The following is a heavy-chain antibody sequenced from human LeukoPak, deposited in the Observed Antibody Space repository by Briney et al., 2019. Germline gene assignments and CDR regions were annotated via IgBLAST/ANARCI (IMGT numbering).Heavy chain of an antibody. D-gene: IGHD4-17*01. CDR2: LWYDGSNK. Sequence: GGSLRLSCAASGFTFSSYGMHWVRQAPGKGLEWVAVLWYDGSNKYYADSVKGRFTISRDNSKNTLYLQMNSLRAEDTAVYYCARDPQLSGVTTYFFDYWGQGTLVTVSS. J-gene: IGHJ4*02. V-gene: IGHV3-33*01. CDR3: ARDPQLSGVTTYFFDY. CDR1: GFTFSSYG.